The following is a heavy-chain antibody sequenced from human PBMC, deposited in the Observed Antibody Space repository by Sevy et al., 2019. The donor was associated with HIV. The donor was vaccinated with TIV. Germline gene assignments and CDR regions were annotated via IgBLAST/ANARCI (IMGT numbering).Heavy chain of an antibody. CDR3: ARGVGGKNWFDP. CDR1: GYTFTSYG. CDR2: ISAYNGNK. J-gene: IGHJ5*02. Sequence: ASVKVPCKASGYTFTSYGISWVRQAPGQGLEWMGWISAYNGNKNYAQKLQGRVTMTTNTSTSTAYMELRSLRSDDTAVYYWARGVGGKNWFDPWGQGTLVTVSS. V-gene: IGHV1-18*04. D-gene: IGHD3-16*01.